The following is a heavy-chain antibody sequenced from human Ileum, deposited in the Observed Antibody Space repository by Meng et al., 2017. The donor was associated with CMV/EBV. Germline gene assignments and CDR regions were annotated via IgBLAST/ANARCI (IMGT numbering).Heavy chain of an antibody. CDR1: GYTFTTYG. D-gene: IGHD3-10*01. V-gene: IGHV1-18*01. Sequence: ASVKVSCKSSGYTFTTYGITWVRQAPGQGLEWMGWSSAQNGNTNYGQKFQGRVTVTTDTSTRTAYMELRSLRSDDTAVYYCARGSISMVRGVIIAYGMDAWGQGTTVTVSS. CDR2: SSAQNGNT. CDR3: ARGSISMVRGVIIAYGMDA. J-gene: IGHJ6*02.